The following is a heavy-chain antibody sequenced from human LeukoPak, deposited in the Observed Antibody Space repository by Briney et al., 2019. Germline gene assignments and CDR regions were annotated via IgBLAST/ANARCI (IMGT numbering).Heavy chain of an antibody. D-gene: IGHD5-24*01. CDR1: GFPFSSYE. V-gene: IGHV3-48*03. CDR2: ISSSGNAI. CDR3: ARGGVATIRGFDY. J-gene: IGHJ4*02. Sequence: GGSLRLSCAASGFPFSSYEMNWVRQAPGKGLEWVSYISSSGNAIYYADSVKGRFTISRDNAKNSLYLQMNSLRAEDTAVYYCARGGVATIRGFDYWGQGTLVTVSS.